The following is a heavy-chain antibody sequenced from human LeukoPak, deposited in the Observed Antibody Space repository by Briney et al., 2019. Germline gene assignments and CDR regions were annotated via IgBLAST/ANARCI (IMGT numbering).Heavy chain of an antibody. D-gene: IGHD6-13*01. CDR1: GGTFSSYA. J-gene: IGHJ4*02. Sequence: SVKVSCKASGGTFSSYAISWVRQAPGQGLEWMGGIIPIFGTANYAQKFQGRVTITADKSTSTAYMELSSLRSEDTAVYYCARVLPGYSSSWGFDYWGQGTLVTVSS. CDR3: ARVLPGYSSSWGFDY. CDR2: IIPIFGTA. V-gene: IGHV1-69*06.